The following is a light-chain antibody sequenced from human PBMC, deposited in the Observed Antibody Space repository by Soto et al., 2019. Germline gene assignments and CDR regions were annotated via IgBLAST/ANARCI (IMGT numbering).Light chain of an antibody. J-gene: IGLJ1*01. V-gene: IGLV1-40*01. CDR2: GNS. Sequence: QSVLTQPPSVSGAPGQRVTISCTGNSYNIGAGYDVHWYQQLPGTAPKLLIYGNSNRPSGVPDRFSGSKSGTSASLAITGLQAEDEADYYCQSYDSSLSGYVFGTGTKVTVL. CDR3: QSYDSSLSGYV. CDR1: SYNIGAGYD.